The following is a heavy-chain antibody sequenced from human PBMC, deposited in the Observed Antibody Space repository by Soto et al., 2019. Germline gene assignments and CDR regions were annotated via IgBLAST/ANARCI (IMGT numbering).Heavy chain of an antibody. J-gene: IGHJ1*01. CDR3: ARLDTAMVNQYLQH. CDR2: IYPGDSDT. CDR1: GYSFTSYW. D-gene: IGHD5-18*01. Sequence: GESLKISCKGSGYSFTSYWIGWLRQMPGEGLEWMGIIYPGDSDTRYSPSFQGQVTISADKSISTAYLQWSSLKASDTAMYYCARLDTAMVNQYLQHWGQGTLVTVSS. V-gene: IGHV5-51*01.